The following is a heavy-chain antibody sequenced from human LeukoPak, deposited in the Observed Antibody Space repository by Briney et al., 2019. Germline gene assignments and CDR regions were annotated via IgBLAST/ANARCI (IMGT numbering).Heavy chain of an antibody. CDR1: GFTFSSYP. J-gene: IGHJ4*02. CDR3: VKTIAVAGNFDY. D-gene: IGHD6-19*01. V-gene: IGHV3-64D*06. CDR2: ISSNGGGT. Sequence: PGGSLRLSCSVSGFTFSSYPMHWVRQAPGRGLEYVSVISSNGGGTYYADSVKGRFTISRDNSKNTLYLQMSSLSAGDTAIYYCVKTIAVAGNFDYWGQGTQVTVSS.